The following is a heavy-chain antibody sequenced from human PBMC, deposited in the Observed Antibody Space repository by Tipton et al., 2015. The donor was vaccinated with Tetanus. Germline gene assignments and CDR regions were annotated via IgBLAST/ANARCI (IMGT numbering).Heavy chain of an antibody. CDR3: ARYLFAYGMDV. V-gene: IGHV3-7*03. CDR2: INRDGSEK. CDR1: GFTFSNYG. Sequence: SLRLSCAASGFTFSNYGMHWVRQAPGKGLEWVAHINRDGSEKACADAVQGRFSISRDSAKNSLSPQMNSLRAEDTAVYYCARYLFAYGMDVWGQGTTVTVSS. J-gene: IGHJ6*02.